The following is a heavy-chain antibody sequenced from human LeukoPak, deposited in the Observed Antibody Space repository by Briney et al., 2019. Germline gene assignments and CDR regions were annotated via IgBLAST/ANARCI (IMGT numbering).Heavy chain of an antibody. Sequence: SETLSLTCAVYGGSFSGHFWSWIRQTPGKGLEWIGEINDSESTNYNPSLKSRVTISADMSKNQFSLKLSSVTAADTALYYCARGTDGLATVFDYWGQGTLVTVSS. J-gene: IGHJ4*02. CDR2: INDSEST. CDR3: ARGTDGLATVFDY. V-gene: IGHV4-34*01. CDR1: GGSFSGHF. D-gene: IGHD4-11*01.